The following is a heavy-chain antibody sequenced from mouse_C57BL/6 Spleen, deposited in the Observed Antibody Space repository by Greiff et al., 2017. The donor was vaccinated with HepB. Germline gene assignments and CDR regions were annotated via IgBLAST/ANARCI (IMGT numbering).Heavy chain of an antibody. V-gene: IGHV5-6*01. CDR2: ISSGGSYT. CDR3: ARTGGTAQAKAMDY. CDR1: GFTFSSYG. J-gene: IGHJ4*01. Sequence: EVQGVESGGDLVKPGGSLKLSCAASGFTFSSYGMSWVRQTPDKRLEWVATISSGGSYTYYPDSVKGRFTISRDNAKNTLYLQMSSLKSEDTAMYYCARTGGTAQAKAMDYWGQGTSVTVSS. D-gene: IGHD3-2*02.